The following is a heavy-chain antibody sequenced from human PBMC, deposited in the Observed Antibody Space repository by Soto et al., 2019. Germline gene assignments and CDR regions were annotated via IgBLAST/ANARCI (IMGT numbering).Heavy chain of an antibody. D-gene: IGHD7-27*01. V-gene: IGHV3-48*03. CDR1: GFTFSSYE. J-gene: IGHJ6*02. CDR2: ISSSGSTI. Sequence: PVGSLRLSCAASGFTFSSYEMNWVRQAPGKGLEWVSYISSSGSTIYYADSVKGRFTISRDNAKNSLYLQMNSLRAEDTAVYYCARGATGDRSYYYYYGMDVWGQGTTVTVSS. CDR3: ARGATGDRSYYYYYGMDV.